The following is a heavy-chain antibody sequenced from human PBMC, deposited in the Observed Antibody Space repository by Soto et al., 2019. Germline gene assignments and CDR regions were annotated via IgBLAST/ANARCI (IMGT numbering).Heavy chain of an antibody. CDR2: ISYDGSNK. CDR1: GFTFSNYG. D-gene: IGHD3-22*01. CDR3: AKDLRITIIVVATCFDY. J-gene: IGHJ4*02. Sequence: PGGSLRLSCADSGFTFSNYGMHWVRQAPGKGLEWVAAISYDGSNKYYADSVEGRFTISRDTSKTTLYLQMNSLRAEDTAVYYWAKDLRITIIVVATCFDYWGQGTLVTVPQ. V-gene: IGHV3-30*18.